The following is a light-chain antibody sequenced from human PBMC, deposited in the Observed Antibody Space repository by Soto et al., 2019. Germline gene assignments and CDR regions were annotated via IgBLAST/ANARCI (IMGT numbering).Light chain of an antibody. CDR2: GIS. Sequence: ENVLTQSPGTLSLSPGEGATLSCRATQSVTSRYFAWYQQKPGQAPRLLIYGISSRATDIPDRFSGSGSGTDYTLTISRLEPEDFGVYYCQQYYSTPQTFGQGTRLELK. CDR3: QQYYSTPQT. CDR1: QSVTSRY. J-gene: IGKJ5*01. V-gene: IGKV3-20*01.